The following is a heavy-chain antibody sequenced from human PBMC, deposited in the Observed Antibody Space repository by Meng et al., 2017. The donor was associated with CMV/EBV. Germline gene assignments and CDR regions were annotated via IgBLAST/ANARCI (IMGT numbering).Heavy chain of an antibody. CDR3: ARGSRRLPRFNWFDP. D-gene: IGHD3-3*01. CDR1: GWSLNGYY. J-gene: IGHJ5*02. V-gene: IGHV4-34*01. CDR2: INNSGST. Sequence: HAQLQQWGSVLLKPSRTLSLTCADYGWSLNGYYCSWIRQPPGKGLEWIGEINNSGSTNYNPSLKSRVTISVDTSKNQFSLKLISVTAADTAVYYCARGSRRLPRFNWFDPWGQGTLVTVSS.